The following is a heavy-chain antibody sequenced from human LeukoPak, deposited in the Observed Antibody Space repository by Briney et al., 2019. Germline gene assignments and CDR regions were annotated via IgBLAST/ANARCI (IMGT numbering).Heavy chain of an antibody. Sequence: SETLSLTCTVSGYSISSGYYWGWIRQPPGKGLEWIGSIYHSRSTYYNPSLKSRVTISVDTSKNQFSLKLSSVTAADTAVYYCARHQWVPAFDIWGQGTMVTVSS. CDR2: IYHSRST. CDR3: ARHQWVPAFDI. J-gene: IGHJ3*02. CDR1: GYSISSGYY. D-gene: IGHD1-26*01. V-gene: IGHV4-38-2*02.